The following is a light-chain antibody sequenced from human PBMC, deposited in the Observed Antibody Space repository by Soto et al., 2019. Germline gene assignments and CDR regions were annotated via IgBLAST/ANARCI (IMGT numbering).Light chain of an antibody. CDR1: QSVRNNY. CDR2: GAS. J-gene: IGKJ5*01. V-gene: IGKV3-20*01. CDR3: QQYGNPRIT. Sequence: ETVLTQSPGTLSLSPGERATLSCRASQSVRNNYLAWYQQKPGQAPRLLISGASSRAAGIPARFSGSGSETDFTLTISRLEPEDFALYFCQQYGNPRITFGQGTRLEIK.